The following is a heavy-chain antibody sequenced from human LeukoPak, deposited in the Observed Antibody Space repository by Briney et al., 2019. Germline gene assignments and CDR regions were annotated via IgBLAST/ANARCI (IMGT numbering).Heavy chain of an antibody. CDR1: GGSISSSSYY. J-gene: IGHJ4*02. D-gene: IGHD3-10*01. CDR2: IYYSGST. CDR3: ARHAPLTYYYGSGSYPFDY. Sequence: KASETLSFACTVSGGSISSSSYYWGWIRQPPGKGLEWIGSIYYSGSTYYNPSLKSRVTISVDTSKNQFSLKLSSVTAADTAVYYCARHAPLTYYYGSGSYPFDYWGQGTLVTVSS. V-gene: IGHV4-39*01.